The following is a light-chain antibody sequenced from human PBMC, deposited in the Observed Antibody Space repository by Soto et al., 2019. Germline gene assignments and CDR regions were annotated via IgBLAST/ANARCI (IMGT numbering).Light chain of an antibody. V-gene: IGKV1-39*01. J-gene: IGKJ5*01. CDR3: QQSFTTASIT. Sequence: DIQMTQCPSSLSASVGDRVTITCRASQSISRNLNWYQHKPGKAPKLLIYAASSLQNGVPSRFRGGGSGTEFTLSINSLQPEDFGTYYCQQSFTTASITFGQGTRLEIK. CDR1: QSISRN. CDR2: AAS.